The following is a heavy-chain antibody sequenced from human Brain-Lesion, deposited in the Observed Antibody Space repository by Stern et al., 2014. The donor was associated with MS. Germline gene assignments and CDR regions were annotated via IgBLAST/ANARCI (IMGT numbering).Heavy chain of an antibody. V-gene: IGHV4-39*01. CDR2: IYYRGST. Sequence: QVQLVESGPGLVKPSETLSLTCTVSGGSISSSSYYWGWIRQPPGKGLEWIGSIYYRGSTYYNPSLKSRVTISMDPSKTRFPLRLSFGTAADTAVYFCAKLWLGELPESPFDYWGQGTLVTVSS. CDR1: GGSISSSSYY. CDR3: AKLWLGELPESPFDY. J-gene: IGHJ4*02. D-gene: IGHD3-10*01.